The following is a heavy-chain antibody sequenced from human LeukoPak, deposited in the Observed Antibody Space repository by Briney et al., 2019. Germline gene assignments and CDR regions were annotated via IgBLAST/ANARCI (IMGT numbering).Heavy chain of an antibody. D-gene: IGHD3-10*01. Sequence: SETLSLTCTVSGGSISSYYWSWIRQPPGKGLEWIGRIYTSGSTNYNPSLKSRVTISLDTSKNQFSLKLSSVTAADTAVYYCARGGWFGESPFDYWGQGTLVTVSS. J-gene: IGHJ4*02. CDR3: ARGGWFGESPFDY. V-gene: IGHV4-4*08. CDR1: GGSISSYY. CDR2: IYTSGST.